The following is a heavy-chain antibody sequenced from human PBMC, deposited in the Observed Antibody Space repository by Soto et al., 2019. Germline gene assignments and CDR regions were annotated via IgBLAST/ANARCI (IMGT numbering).Heavy chain of an antibody. Sequence: QLQLQESGPGLVKPSETLSLTCTVSGGSISSNGYYWGWIRQPPGKGLEWIGTIYYAGTTYYNPSLKSRVTMSVATSKNQFSLKLSSVTAADTAVYYCARQDYGDYFYYFHYWGQGTLATVSS. CDR1: GGSISSNGYY. CDR3: ARQDYGDYFYYFHY. J-gene: IGHJ4*02. V-gene: IGHV4-39*01. D-gene: IGHD4-17*01. CDR2: IYYAGTT.